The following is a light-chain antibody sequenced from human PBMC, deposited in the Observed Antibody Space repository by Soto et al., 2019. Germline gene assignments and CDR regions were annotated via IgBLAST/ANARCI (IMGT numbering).Light chain of an antibody. CDR3: QQYNSYSWT. V-gene: IGKV4-1*01. J-gene: IGKJ1*01. CDR1: QSLLYTSNNKNY. CDR2: KAS. Sequence: IVMTQSPDSLAVSLGERATINCKSSQSLLYTSNNKNYLAWFQQKPGKAPKLLIYKASSLESGVPSRFSGSGSGTEFTLTISSLQPDDFATYYCQQYNSYSWTFGQGTKV.